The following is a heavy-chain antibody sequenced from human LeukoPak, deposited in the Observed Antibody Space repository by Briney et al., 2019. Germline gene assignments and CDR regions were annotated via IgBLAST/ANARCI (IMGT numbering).Heavy chain of an antibody. Sequence: SETLSLTCTVSGGSISSGGYYWNWIRQHPGKGLEWIGYIYYSGSTYYNPSLKSRVTISVDTSKNQFSLKLSSVPAADTAVYYCASTPALYYYDSSGYYLGAFDIWGQGTMVTVSS. CDR1: GGSISSGGYY. CDR3: ASTPALYYYDSSGYYLGAFDI. D-gene: IGHD3-22*01. J-gene: IGHJ3*02. V-gene: IGHV4-31*03. CDR2: IYYSGST.